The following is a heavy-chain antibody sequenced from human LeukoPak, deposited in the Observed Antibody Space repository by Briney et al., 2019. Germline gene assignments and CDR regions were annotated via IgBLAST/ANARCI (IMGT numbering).Heavy chain of an antibody. Sequence: PGGSLRLSCEGSGFTFGSYWISWVRQAPGKGLEWVANIKQDGSEKYYLDSVKGRFTISRDNSKNTLYLQMNSLRAEDTALYYCAKAVNFDWLPSDYWGQGTLVTVSS. V-gene: IGHV3-7*03. CDR2: IKQDGSEK. CDR1: GFTFGSYW. D-gene: IGHD3-9*01. J-gene: IGHJ4*02. CDR3: AKAVNFDWLPSDY.